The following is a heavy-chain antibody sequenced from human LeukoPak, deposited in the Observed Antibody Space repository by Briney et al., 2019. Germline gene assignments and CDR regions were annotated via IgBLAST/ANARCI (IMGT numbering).Heavy chain of an antibody. Sequence: VASVKVSCKASGGTFSSYAISWVRQAPGQGLEWMGRIIPILGIANYAQKFQGRVTITADKSTSTAYMELSSLRSEDTAVYYCARDQGYSYGPPFGYWGQGTLVTVSS. V-gene: IGHV1-69*04. J-gene: IGHJ4*02. CDR3: ARDQGYSYGPPFGY. D-gene: IGHD5-18*01. CDR1: GGTFSSYA. CDR2: IIPILGIA.